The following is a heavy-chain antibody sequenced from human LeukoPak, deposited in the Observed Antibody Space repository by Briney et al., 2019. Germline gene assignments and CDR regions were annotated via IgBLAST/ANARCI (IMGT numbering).Heavy chain of an antibody. CDR1: GGSISSSSYY. CDR2: IYYSGST. D-gene: IGHD3-22*01. J-gene: IGHJ4*02. Sequence: PSETLSLTCTVSGGSISSSSYYWGWIRQPPGKGLEWIGSIYYSGSTYYNPSLKSRVTISVDTSKNQFSLKLSSVTAADTAVYYCARPLYYYDSSGYHFWGQGTLVTVSS. CDR3: ARPLYYYDSSGYHF. V-gene: IGHV4-39*01.